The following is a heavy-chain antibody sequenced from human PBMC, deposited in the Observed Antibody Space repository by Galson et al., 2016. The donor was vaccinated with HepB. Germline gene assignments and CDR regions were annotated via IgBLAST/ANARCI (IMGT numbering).Heavy chain of an antibody. J-gene: IGHJ6*02. CDR2: IKQDGSEE. Sequence: SLRLSCAASGFPLGRYWMTWVRQAPGKGLEWVANIKQDGSEEYYLDSVKGRFTISRDNAKNSLFLQMNSLSAEDTAVYYCARHQLFYYHYGMDFWGQGTPVTVSS. CDR3: ARHQLFYYHYGMDF. D-gene: IGHD1-1*01. CDR1: GFPLGRYW. V-gene: IGHV3-7*01.